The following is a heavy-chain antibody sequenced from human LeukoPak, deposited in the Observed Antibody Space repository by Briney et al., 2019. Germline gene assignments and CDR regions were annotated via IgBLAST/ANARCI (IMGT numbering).Heavy chain of an antibody. Sequence: PSETLSLTCSVSGDSISGYYWSWIRQPPGKGLEWIGYIYYSGSTSYNPSLKSRVTMSVDTSKNQFSLKLSSVTAADTAVYYCASTLDPYSSSSAYFDYWGQGTLVTVSS. V-gene: IGHV4-59*01. D-gene: IGHD6-6*01. CDR2: IYYSGST. CDR3: ASTLDPYSSSSAYFDY. J-gene: IGHJ4*02. CDR1: GDSISGYY.